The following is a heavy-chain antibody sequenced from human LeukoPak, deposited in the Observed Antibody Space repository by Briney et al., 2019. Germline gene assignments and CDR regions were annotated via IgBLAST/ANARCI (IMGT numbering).Heavy chain of an antibody. Sequence: PSETLSLTCTVSGGSISSYYWSWVRQAPGKGLEWVSAISGSGGSTYYADSVKGRFTISRDNSKNTLYLQMNSLRAEDTAVYYCAKDSSILTGYYADYWGQGTLVTVSS. CDR3: AKDSSILTGYYADY. CDR2: ISGSGGST. CDR1: GGSISSYY. D-gene: IGHD3-9*01. J-gene: IGHJ4*02. V-gene: IGHV3-23*01.